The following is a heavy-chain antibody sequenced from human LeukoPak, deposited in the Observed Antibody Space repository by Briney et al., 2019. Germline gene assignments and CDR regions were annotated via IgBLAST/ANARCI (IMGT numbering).Heavy chain of an antibody. D-gene: IGHD5-18*01. J-gene: IGHJ4*02. CDR3: ARARWDVDTAMVIKYYFDD. Sequence: SETLSLTCTVSGGSISSYYWSWIRQPPGKGLEWIGYIYYSGSTNYNPSLKSRVTISVDTSKNQFSLKLSSVTAADTAVYYCARARWDVDTAMVIKYYFDDWGQGTLVTVSS. CDR1: GGSISSYY. CDR2: IYYSGST. V-gene: IGHV4-59*01.